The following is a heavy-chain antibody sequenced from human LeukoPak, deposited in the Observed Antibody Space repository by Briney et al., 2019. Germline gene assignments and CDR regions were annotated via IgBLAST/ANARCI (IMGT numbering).Heavy chain of an antibody. J-gene: IGHJ4*02. CDR3: AREDSSGWYVFDY. Sequence: GASVKVSCKASGYSFTDYNMQWLRQAPGQGLEWMGWINPNSGGTNYAQKFQGRVTMTRDTSTSTVYMELSSLRSEDTAVYYCAREDSSGWYVFDYWGQGTLVTVSS. CDR1: GYSFTDYN. CDR2: INPNSGGT. V-gene: IGHV1-2*02. D-gene: IGHD6-19*01.